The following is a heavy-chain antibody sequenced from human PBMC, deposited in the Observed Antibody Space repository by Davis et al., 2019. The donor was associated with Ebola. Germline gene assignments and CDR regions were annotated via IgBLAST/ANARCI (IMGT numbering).Heavy chain of an antibody. CDR1: GGSFRSSSYH. V-gene: IGHV4-39*01. Sequence: SDTLSSTLSVLGGSFRSSSYHGGRIRQPPGKGPEWLGSLYYSGSIYYNPSLKSRVTISVDTSKNQFSLKLSSVTAADTAVYYCARQGITIFGVVITDYYGMDVWGQGTTVTVSS. CDR2: LYYSGSI. D-gene: IGHD3-3*01. CDR3: ARQGITIFGVVITDYYGMDV. J-gene: IGHJ6*02.